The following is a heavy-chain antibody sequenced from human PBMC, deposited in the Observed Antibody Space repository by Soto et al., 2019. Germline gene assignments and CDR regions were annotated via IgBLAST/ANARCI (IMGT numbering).Heavy chain of an antibody. Sequence: QLQLQESGPGLVKLSETLSLTCTVSGGSISSYYWGWIRRPPGKGLEWIGSIYYSGSTYYNPSLKSRVTISVDTSKNQFSLKLSSVTAADTAVYYCARRWGYSFDYWGQGTLVTVSS. CDR2: IYYSGST. J-gene: IGHJ4*02. CDR3: ARRWGYSFDY. CDR1: GGSISSYY. D-gene: IGHD7-27*01. V-gene: IGHV4-39*01.